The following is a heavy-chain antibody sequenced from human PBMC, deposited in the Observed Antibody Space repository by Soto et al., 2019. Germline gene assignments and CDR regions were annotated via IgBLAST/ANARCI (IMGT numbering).Heavy chain of an antibody. Sequence: QVQLVQSGAEVKKPGSSVKVSCKASGGTFSNYTISWVRQAPGQGLEWMGRIIPILNIGIYAQKFQGRFTIAADKSTTTAYMELSSLRSEDTAVYYCARVSEMGTVTEGFYYYMDVCGKGTTVTVSS. D-gene: IGHD4-17*01. CDR1: GGTFSNYT. CDR3: ARVSEMGTVTEGFYYYMDV. J-gene: IGHJ6*03. CDR2: IIPILNIG. V-gene: IGHV1-69*02.